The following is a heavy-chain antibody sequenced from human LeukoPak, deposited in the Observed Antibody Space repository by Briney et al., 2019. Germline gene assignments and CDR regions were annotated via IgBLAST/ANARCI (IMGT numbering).Heavy chain of an antibody. CDR1: GGTFSSYA. CDR3: ARTSSGWYGNFDY. V-gene: IGHV1-69*05. Sequence: ASVKVSCKASGGTFSSYAISWVRQAPGQGLKWMGGIIPIFGTANYAQKFQGRVTITTDESTSTAYMELSSLRSEDMAVYYCARTSSGWYGNFDYWGQGTLVTVSS. J-gene: IGHJ4*02. CDR2: IIPIFGTA. D-gene: IGHD6-19*01.